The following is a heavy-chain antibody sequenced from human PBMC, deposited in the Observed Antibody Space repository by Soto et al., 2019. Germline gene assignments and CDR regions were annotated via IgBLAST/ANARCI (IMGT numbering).Heavy chain of an antibody. J-gene: IGHJ5*02. CDR3: ARSGSSSPFEVGWFAP. CDR1: GFTFSSYP. V-gene: IGHV3-33*01. Sequence: QVQLVESGGGVVQPGKSLRLSCAASGFTFSSYPMHWVRQAPGKGLEWVAVIWYDGSNKYYADSVKGRFTISRDNSKYTVYLQLNSLRADDTALYYCARSGSSSPFEVGWFAPWGQGTLVTVSS. CDR2: IWYDGSNK. D-gene: IGHD6-6*01.